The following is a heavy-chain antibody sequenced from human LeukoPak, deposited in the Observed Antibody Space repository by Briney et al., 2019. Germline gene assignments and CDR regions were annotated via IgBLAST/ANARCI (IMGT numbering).Heavy chain of an antibody. J-gene: IGHJ3*02. V-gene: IGHV3-21*01. CDR1: GLTVSSNY. Sequence: GGSLRLSCAASGLTVSSNYMNWVRQAPGKGLEWVSSISSSSSYIYYADSVKGRFTISRDNAKNSLYLQMNSLRAEDTAVYYCARGHYYDSSGYYSDAFDIWGQGTMVTVSS. CDR3: ARGHYYDSSGYYSDAFDI. CDR2: ISSSSSYI. D-gene: IGHD3-22*01.